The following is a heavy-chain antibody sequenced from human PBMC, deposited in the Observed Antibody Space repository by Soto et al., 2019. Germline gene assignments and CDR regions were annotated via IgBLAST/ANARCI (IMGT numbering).Heavy chain of an antibody. Sequence: QLQLQESGPGLVKPSETLSLTCTVSGGSISSSSYYWGWIRQPPGKGLEWIGSIYYSGSTDYNPSLESRVSISVDTSKNPFSLKLSSVTAAETAVYYCANEHKTITIFGVGGMDVWGQGTTVTVSS. D-gene: IGHD3-3*01. CDR2: IYYSGST. CDR1: GGSISSSSYY. V-gene: IGHV4-39*01. CDR3: ANEHKTITIFGVGGMDV. J-gene: IGHJ6*02.